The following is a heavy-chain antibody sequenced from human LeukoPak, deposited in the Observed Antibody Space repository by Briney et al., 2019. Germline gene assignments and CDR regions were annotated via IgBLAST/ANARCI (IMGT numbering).Heavy chain of an antibody. D-gene: IGHD5-18*01. CDR2: INQSGST. CDR3: ARVGYSYGDYYYYYMDV. Sequence: KPSATLSLTCAVYGGSFSGYCWSWIRQPPGKGREWIGEINQSGSTNYNPSRKTRVTISVDTSKNQFSLKLSSVTAADTAVYACARVGYSYGDYYYYYMDVWGKGTTVTVSS. V-gene: IGHV4-34*01. J-gene: IGHJ6*03. CDR1: GGSFSGYC.